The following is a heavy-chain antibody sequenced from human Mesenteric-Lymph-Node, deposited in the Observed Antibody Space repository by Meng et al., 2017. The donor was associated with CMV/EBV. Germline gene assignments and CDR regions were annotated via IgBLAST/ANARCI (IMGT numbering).Heavy chain of an antibody. J-gene: IGHJ6*02. Sequence: SVKVSCKASGDTFTAYYTHWVRQAPGQGLEWMGWINPNSGGTKYAQNFQGRVTMTRDTSISTAYMELSRLRSDDTAVYYCARGDYDLYFGMDVWGQGTTVTVSS. D-gene: IGHD3/OR15-3a*01. CDR2: INPNSGGT. V-gene: IGHV1-2*02. CDR3: ARGDYDLYFGMDV. CDR1: GDTFTAYY.